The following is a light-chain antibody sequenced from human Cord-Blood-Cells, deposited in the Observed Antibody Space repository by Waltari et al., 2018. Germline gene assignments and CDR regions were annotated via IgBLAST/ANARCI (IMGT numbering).Light chain of an antibody. J-gene: IGLJ3*02. V-gene: IGLV1-47*01. CDR3: AAWDDSLSGRV. CDR1: SSNIGSNY. CDR2: RNN. Sequence: QSVLTQPPSASGTPGQRVTISCSGSSSNIGSNYVYWYQQLPGTAPKLVIYRNNRRRSGVPGRFSGSKSGTAASLAISGLRSEDEADYYCAAWDDSLSGRVFGGGTKLTVL.